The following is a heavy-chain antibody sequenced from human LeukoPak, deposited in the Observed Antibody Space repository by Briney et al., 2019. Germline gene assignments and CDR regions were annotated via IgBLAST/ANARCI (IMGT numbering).Heavy chain of an antibody. D-gene: IGHD3-16*02. Sequence: GGSLRLSCAASGFTFSIYWMSWVRQAPGKGLEWVANIKQDGSEKYYVDSVKGRFTISRDNAKNSLYLQLNSLRAEDTAVYYCARVPYVWGSYRHKGYFDYWGQGTLVTVSS. J-gene: IGHJ4*02. CDR2: IKQDGSEK. CDR1: GFTFSIYW. CDR3: ARVPYVWGSYRHKGYFDY. V-gene: IGHV3-7*01.